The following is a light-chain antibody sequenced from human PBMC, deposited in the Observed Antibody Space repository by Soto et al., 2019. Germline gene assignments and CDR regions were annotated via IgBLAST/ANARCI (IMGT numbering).Light chain of an antibody. CDR3: HHYAST. Sequence: VLTQSPGTLSLSPGERATLSCRASQSVTSTYLAWYQQKPGQAPRLLSYGASSRATGVPDRFSGSGSGTDFTLTISRLEPEDFAVYFCHHYASTFGQGTKVDIK. V-gene: IGKV3-20*01. J-gene: IGKJ1*01. CDR1: QSVTSTY. CDR2: GAS.